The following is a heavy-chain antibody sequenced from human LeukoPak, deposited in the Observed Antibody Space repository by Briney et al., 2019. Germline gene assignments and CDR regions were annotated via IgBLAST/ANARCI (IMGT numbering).Heavy chain of an antibody. Sequence: GASVRVSCKASGFTFSSHWMHWVRQAPGQGLEWLGLIDPTGFITAYAQRFQGRLSVTSDASAGTIYMELRSLTSENTAVYYCVRENNFNYKNFDYWGPGTLVTVSS. CDR3: VRENNFNYKNFDY. CDR2: IDPTGFIT. CDR1: GFTFSSHW. J-gene: IGHJ4*02. D-gene: IGHD1/OR15-1a*01. V-gene: IGHV1-46*01.